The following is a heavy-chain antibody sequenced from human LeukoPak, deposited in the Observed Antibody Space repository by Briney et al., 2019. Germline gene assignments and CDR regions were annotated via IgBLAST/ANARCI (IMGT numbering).Heavy chain of an antibody. J-gene: IGHJ4*02. CDR3: AREGSSWYNPPDY. CDR1: GGSISGYY. D-gene: IGHD6-13*01. V-gene: IGHV4-4*07. CDR2: IYTSGST. Sequence: PSETLSLTCTVSGGSISGYYWSWIRQPAGKGLEWIGRIYTSGSTNYNPSLKSRVTMSVDTSKNQFSLQLTSVTAADTAVYYCAREGSSWYNPPDYWGQGTLVTVSS.